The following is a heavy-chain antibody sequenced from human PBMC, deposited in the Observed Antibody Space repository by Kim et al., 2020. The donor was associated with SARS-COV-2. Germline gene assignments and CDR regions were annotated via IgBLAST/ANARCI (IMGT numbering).Heavy chain of an antibody. CDR3: ARDGMVVPAAVAGFDP. D-gene: IGHD2-2*01. Sequence: KFQGRVTITADKSTRTAYMELSSLRSEDTAVYYCARDGMVVPAAVAGFDPWGQGTLVTVSS. V-gene: IGHV1-69*04. J-gene: IGHJ5*02.